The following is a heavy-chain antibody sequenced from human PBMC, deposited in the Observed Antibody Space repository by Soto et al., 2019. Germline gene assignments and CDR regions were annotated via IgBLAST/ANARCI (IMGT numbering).Heavy chain of an antibody. CDR2: ISAGNGNT. CDR3: ASSYYGSGNPKDYYYGMDV. D-gene: IGHD3-10*01. V-gene: IGHV1-3*01. Sequence: ASVKVSCKASGYTFTSYAMHWVRQAPGQRLDWMGWISAGNGNTKYSQKFQGRVTITRDTSASTAYMELSSLRSEDTAVYYCASSYYGSGNPKDYYYGMDVWSQGTTVTVSS. J-gene: IGHJ6*02. CDR1: GYTFTSYA.